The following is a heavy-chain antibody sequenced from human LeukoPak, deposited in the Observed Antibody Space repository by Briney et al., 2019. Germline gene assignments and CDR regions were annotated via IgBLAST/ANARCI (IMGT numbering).Heavy chain of an antibody. CDR1: GYSFTTYW. D-gene: IGHD6-13*01. CDR2: IYPSDSDT. CDR3: GRIPAAGSLKGSFDI. Sequence: ESLKISCKGSGYSFTTYWIGWVRQMPGKGLEWMGIIYPSDSDTTYSPSFQGQVTISADKSISTAYLQWSSLKASDSAMYYCGRIPAAGSLKGSFDIWGQGTMVTVSS. J-gene: IGHJ3*02. V-gene: IGHV5-51*01.